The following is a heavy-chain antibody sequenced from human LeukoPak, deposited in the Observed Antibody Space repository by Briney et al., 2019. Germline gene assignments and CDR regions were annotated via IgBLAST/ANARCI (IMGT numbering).Heavy chain of an antibody. J-gene: IGHJ4*02. V-gene: IGHV5-51*01. D-gene: IGHD6-19*01. CDR1: GYRFTSYW. CDR2: IYPGDSDT. CDR3: ARLEQYSSGWYSGDY. Sequence: GESLEISCQGSGYRFTSYWIGWVRQMPGKGLEGMGIIYPGDSDTRYSPSLQGQVTISADKSIGTAYLQWSSLKASDTAMYYCARLEQYSSGWYSGDYWGQGTLVTVSS.